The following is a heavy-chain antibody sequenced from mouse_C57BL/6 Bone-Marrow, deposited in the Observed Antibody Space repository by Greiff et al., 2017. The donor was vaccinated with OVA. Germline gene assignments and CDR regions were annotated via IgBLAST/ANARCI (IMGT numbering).Heavy chain of an antibody. CDR2: IYPGSGST. CDR3: ARAYDYDGYYFDY. D-gene: IGHD2-4*01. V-gene: IGHV1-55*01. J-gene: IGHJ2*01. Sequence: QVQLQQPGAELVKPGASVKMSCKASGYTFTSYWITWVKQRPGQGLEWIGDIYPGSGSTNYNEKFKSKATLTVDTSASTAYMQLSSLTSEDSAVYDSARAYDYDGYYFDYWGQGTTLTVSS. CDR1: GYTFTSYW.